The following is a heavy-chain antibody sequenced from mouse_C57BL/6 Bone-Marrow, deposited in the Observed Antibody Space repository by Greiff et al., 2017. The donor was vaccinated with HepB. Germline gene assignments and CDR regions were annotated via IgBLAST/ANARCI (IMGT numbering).Heavy chain of an antibody. Sequence: EVQGVESGPGLAKPSQPLSLTCSVTGYSITSDYWNWIRKFPGNKLEYMVYISYNGSTYYNPSLKSRISITRDTSKNQYYLQLNSVTTEDTATYYCARCRGISSYWYFDVWGTGTTVTVSS. D-gene: IGHD1-1*01. CDR3: ARCRGISSYWYFDV. CDR2: ISYNGST. J-gene: IGHJ1*03. V-gene: IGHV3-8*01. CDR1: GYSITSDY.